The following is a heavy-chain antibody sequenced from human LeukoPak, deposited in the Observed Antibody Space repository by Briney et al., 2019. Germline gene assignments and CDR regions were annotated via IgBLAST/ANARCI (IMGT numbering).Heavy chain of an antibody. CDR1: GFTFSSYG. V-gene: IGHV3-33*06. CDR2: VWYDGSNK. CDR3: AKVAARTYYFDY. D-gene: IGHD1-14*01. J-gene: IGHJ4*02. Sequence: GGSLRLSCAASGFTFSSYGMHWLRQAPGKGLEWVAVVWYDGSNKYYADSVKGRFTISRDNSKNTLYLQMNSLIAEDTAVYYCAKVAARTYYFDYWGERTLVTVSS.